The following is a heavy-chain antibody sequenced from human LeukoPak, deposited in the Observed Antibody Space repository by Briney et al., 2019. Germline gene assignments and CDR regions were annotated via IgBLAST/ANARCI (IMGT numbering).Heavy chain of an antibody. CDR1: GFTFSSYA. CDR3: AKHSMITFGGVIVTKTHASDI. D-gene: IGHD3-16*02. J-gene: IGHJ3*02. Sequence: PGGSLRLSCAASGFTFSSYAMSWVRQAPGKGLEWVSAISGSGGSTYYADSVKGRFTISRDNSKNTLYLQMNSLRAEDTAVYYCAKHSMITFGGVIVTKTHASDIWGQGTMVTVSS. CDR2: ISGSGGST. V-gene: IGHV3-23*01.